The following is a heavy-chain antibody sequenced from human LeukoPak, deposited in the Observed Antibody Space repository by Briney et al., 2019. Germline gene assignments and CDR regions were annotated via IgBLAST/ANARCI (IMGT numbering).Heavy chain of an antibody. V-gene: IGHV4-59*08. J-gene: IGHJ4*02. CDR3: ARHVVPYYLDY. D-gene: IGHD2-15*01. CDR2: IYYSGST. Sequence: PSETLSLTCTVSGGSISSYYWSWIRQPPGKGLEWIGYIYYSGSTNYNPSLKSRVTISVDTSKNQFSLKLSSVTAADTAVYYCARHVVPYYLDYWGQGTLVTVSS. CDR1: GGSISSYY.